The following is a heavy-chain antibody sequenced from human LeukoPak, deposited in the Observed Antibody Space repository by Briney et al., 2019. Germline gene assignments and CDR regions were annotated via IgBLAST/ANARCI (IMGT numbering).Heavy chain of an antibody. V-gene: IGHV1-69*05. J-gene: IGHJ4*02. CDR1: GYTFTSYY. D-gene: IGHD7-27*01. CDR3: ARVNWGPYYFDY. CDR2: IIPIFGTA. Sequence: SVKVSCKASGYTFTSYYMHWVRQAPGQGLEWMGGIIPIFGTANYAQKFQGRVTITTDESTSTAYMELSSLRSEDTAVYYCARVNWGPYYFDYWGQGTLVTVSS.